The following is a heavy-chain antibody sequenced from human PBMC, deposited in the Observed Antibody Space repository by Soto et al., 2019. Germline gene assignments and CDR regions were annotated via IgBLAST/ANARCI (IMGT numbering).Heavy chain of an antibody. CDR3: ARGDPGACSSTCCSDAFDI. J-gene: IGHJ3*02. Sequence: QVQLQESGPGLVKPSQTLSLTCTVSGGSISSGDYYWNWIRQPPGKGLERIGSIYFSGTTYYRLSLKSRSIISVGTSKNQFSLKLSSVTAADSAVYYCARGDPGACSSTCCSDAFDIWGQGTLVAVSS. D-gene: IGHD2-2*01. CDR1: GGSISSGDYY. V-gene: IGHV4-30-4*01. CDR2: IYFSGTT.